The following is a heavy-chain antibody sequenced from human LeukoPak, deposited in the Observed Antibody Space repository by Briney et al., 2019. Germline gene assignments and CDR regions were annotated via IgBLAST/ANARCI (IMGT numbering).Heavy chain of an antibody. J-gene: IGHJ3*02. Sequence: GASVKVSCKASGYTFSTYGISWVRQAPGQGLEWMGWISAYNGNTNYAQKLQGRVTMTTDTSTSTAYMELRSLRSDDTAVYYCASKAQNCGGDCYDAFDIWGQGTMVTVSS. CDR1: GYTFSTYG. D-gene: IGHD2-21*02. V-gene: IGHV1-18*01. CDR3: ASKAQNCGGDCYDAFDI. CDR2: ISAYNGNT.